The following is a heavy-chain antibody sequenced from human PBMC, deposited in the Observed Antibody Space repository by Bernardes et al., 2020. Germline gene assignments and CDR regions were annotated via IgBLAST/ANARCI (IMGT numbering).Heavy chain of an antibody. Sequence: SETLSLTCTVSGGSISSSSYYWGWIRQPPGKGLEWIGSIYYSGSTYYNPSLKSRVTISVDTSKNQFSLKLSSVTAADTAVYYCARHSHMVQDHGSWFDPWGQEPWSPSPQ. J-gene: IGHJ5*02. D-gene: IGHD3-10*01. V-gene: IGHV4-39*01. CDR3: ARHSHMVQDHGSWFDP. CDR2: IYYSGST. CDR1: GGSISSSSYY.